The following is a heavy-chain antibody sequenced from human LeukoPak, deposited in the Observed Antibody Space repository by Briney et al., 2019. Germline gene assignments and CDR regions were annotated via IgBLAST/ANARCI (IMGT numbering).Heavy chain of an antibody. D-gene: IGHD2-2*01. CDR1: GGSFSGYY. V-gene: IGHV4-34*01. Sequence: KPSETLSLTCAVYGGSFSGYYWSWIRQPPGKGLEWIGEINHSGSTDYNPSLKSRVTISVDTSKNQFSLKLSSVTAADTAVYYCAREPIVVVPAATPYYYYMDVWGKGTTVTVSS. J-gene: IGHJ6*03. CDR2: INHSGST. CDR3: AREPIVVVPAATPYYYYMDV.